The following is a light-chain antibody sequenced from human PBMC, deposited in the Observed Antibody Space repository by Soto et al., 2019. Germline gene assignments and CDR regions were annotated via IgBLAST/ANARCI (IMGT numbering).Light chain of an antibody. CDR3: QQGDSFPIT. V-gene: IGKV1-12*01. CDR1: QSISSS. Sequence: DIQMTQSPSSVSASVGDRVTITCRASQSISSSLAWYQQKPGTVPNLLIYAASSLQSGVPSRFSGSGAGTEFTLSITSLQPEDVGTYYCQQGDSFPITFGQGTRLEIK. J-gene: IGKJ5*01. CDR2: AAS.